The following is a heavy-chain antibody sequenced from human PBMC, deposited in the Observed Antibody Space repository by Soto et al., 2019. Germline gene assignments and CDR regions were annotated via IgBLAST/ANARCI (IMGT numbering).Heavy chain of an antibody. V-gene: IGHV4-34*01. CDR2: INHSGST. CDR3: AREFIVVVPAATAGRWFDP. CDR1: GGSFSGYY. Sequence: SETLSLTCAVYGGSFSGYYWSWIRQPPGKGLEWIGEINHSGSTNYNPSLKSRVTISVDTSKNQFSLKLSSVTAADTAVYYCAREFIVVVPAATAGRWFDPWGQGTLVTVSS. J-gene: IGHJ5*02. D-gene: IGHD2-2*01.